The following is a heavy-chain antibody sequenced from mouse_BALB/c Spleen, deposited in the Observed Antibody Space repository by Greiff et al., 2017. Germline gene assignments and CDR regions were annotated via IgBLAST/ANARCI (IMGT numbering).Heavy chain of an antibody. D-gene: IGHD1-1*01. CDR3: ARVYYYGSSYRYFDV. CDR2: ISSGGST. Sequence: DVHLVESGGGLVKPGGSLKLSCAASGFTFSSYAMSWVRQTPEKRLEWVASISSGGSTYYPDSVKGRFTISRDNARNILYLQMSSLRSEDTAMYYCARVYYYGSSYRYFDVWGAGTTVTVAS. V-gene: IGHV5-6-5*01. CDR1: GFTFSSYA. J-gene: IGHJ1*01.